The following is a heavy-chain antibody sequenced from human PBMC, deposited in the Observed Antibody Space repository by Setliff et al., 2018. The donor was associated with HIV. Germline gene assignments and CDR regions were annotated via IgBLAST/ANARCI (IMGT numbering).Heavy chain of an antibody. Sequence: PGGSLRLSCAASGFTFSSYAMHWVRQAPGKGLEWVAVISYDGSNKYYADSVKGRFTISRDNSKNTLYLQMNSLRAEDTAVYFCARGRGSSSSWPIDYWGQGT. D-gene: IGHD6-13*01. CDR1: GFTFSSYA. V-gene: IGHV3-30*04. CDR2: ISYDGSNK. J-gene: IGHJ4*02. CDR3: ARGRGSSSSWPIDY.